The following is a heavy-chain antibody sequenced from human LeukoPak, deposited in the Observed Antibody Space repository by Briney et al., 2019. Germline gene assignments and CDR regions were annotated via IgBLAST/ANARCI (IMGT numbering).Heavy chain of an antibody. D-gene: IGHD2-21*02. V-gene: IGHV1-3*04. CDR1: GYTFTGYA. J-gene: IGHJ4*02. Sequence: GASVKVSCKASGYTFTGYAIHWVRQAPGQRLECMGWINTSNGNTKYSQKFQGRVTITRDTSASTAYMDLSSLRSEDTAVYYCARNTETAIPLPYYFDYWGQGTLVTVSS. CDR2: INTSNGNT. CDR3: ARNTETAIPLPYYFDY.